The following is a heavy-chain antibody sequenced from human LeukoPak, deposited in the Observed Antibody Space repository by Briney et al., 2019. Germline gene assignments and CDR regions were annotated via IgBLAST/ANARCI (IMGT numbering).Heavy chain of an antibody. Sequence: GASVNVSYKVSGHTLTELSMHWVRQAPGKGREWMGGFDPEDGETIYAQKFQGRVTMTEDTSTDTAYMELSSLRSEDTAVYYCATDLYTHSSGASSYAFDIWGQGTMVTVSS. V-gene: IGHV1-24*01. CDR1: GHTLTELS. D-gene: IGHD6-19*01. CDR3: ATDLYTHSSGASSYAFDI. CDR2: FDPEDGET. J-gene: IGHJ3*02.